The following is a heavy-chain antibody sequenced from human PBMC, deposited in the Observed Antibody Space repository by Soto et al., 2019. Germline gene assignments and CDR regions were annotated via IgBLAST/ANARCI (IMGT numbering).Heavy chain of an antibody. Sequence: ASVMVSGKASQYTFTNFYLHWVRQAPGQRPEWMGWINNGGGTIYAQKFQGRLTMTRDTSITTAYMELSRLTSDDTAFYYCATSSDWSPLLDHWGPGTLVTVSS. V-gene: IGHV1-2*02. CDR1: QYTFTNFY. J-gene: IGHJ4*02. D-gene: IGHD6-19*01. CDR2: INNGGGT. CDR3: ATSSDWSPLLDH.